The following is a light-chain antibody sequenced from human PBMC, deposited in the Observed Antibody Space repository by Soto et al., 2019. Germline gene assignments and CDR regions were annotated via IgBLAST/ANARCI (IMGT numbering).Light chain of an antibody. Sequence: QLVLTQPPSASGTPGQRVTISCSGSSSNIGSNYVYWYQQLPGTAPKLLIYRNNQRPSGVPDRFSGSKSGTSASLAISGLRSEDEAEYYCAAWDDSLSGHVVFGGGTKLTVL. J-gene: IGLJ2*01. CDR2: RNN. V-gene: IGLV1-47*01. CDR3: AAWDDSLSGHVV. CDR1: SSNIGSNY.